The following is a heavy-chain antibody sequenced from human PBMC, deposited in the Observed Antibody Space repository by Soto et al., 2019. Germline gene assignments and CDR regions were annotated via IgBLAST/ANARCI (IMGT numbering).Heavy chain of an antibody. CDR2: ISAYNGKT. CDR1: GYTFTNYA. D-gene: IGHD5-12*01. J-gene: IGHJ4*02. CDR3: AGGGATIEPPFDN. Sequence: QVQLVQSGAEVKKPGASVKVSCQASGYTFTNYAISWVRQAPGQGLEWMGWISAYNGKTDYAQKLQGRITMATDTSTSKAYMELRSLTSDGTAVYYCAGGGATIEPPFDNWGQGTQVTVSS. V-gene: IGHV1-18*01.